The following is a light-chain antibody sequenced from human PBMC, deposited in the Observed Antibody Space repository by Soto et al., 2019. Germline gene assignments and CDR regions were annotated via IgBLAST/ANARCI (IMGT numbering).Light chain of an antibody. J-gene: IGKJ4*01. CDR3: QQYNNCPLT. CDR1: QSVSSN. CDR2: GAS. V-gene: IGKV3-15*01. Sequence: EIVMTQSPAPLSVSPGERATLSCRASQSVSSNLAWYQQKPGQAPRLLIYGASTRATGIPARFSGSGSGTEFTLTISSLQSEDVAVYYCQQYNNCPLTFGGGTKVEIK.